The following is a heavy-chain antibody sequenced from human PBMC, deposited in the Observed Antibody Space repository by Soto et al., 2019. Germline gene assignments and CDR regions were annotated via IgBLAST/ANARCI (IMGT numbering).Heavy chain of an antibody. V-gene: IGHV3-21*01. Sequence: EVQLVESGGGLVKPGGSLRLSCAASGFTFSSYIMNWVRQAPGKGLEWVSSISSSSSYIYDAESVKGRFTSSRDNAKNSLYQQMNSRRAEETAVYYCATSDSGTLSCWGQGTLVTVSS. CDR2: ISSSSSYI. D-gene: IGHD3-10*01. CDR1: GFTFSSYI. J-gene: IGHJ4*02. CDR3: ATSDSGTLSC.